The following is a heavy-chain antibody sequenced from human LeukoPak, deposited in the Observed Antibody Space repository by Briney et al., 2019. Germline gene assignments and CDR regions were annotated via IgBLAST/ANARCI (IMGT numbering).Heavy chain of an antibody. D-gene: IGHD5-12*01. V-gene: IGHV4-34*01. Sequence: SETLSLTCAVYGGSFSGYYWSWIRQPPGKGLEWIGEINHSGSTNYNPSLKSRVTISVDTSKNQFSLKLSSVTAADTAVYYCARVRRWLQFDYGMDVWGQGTTVTVSS. J-gene: IGHJ6*02. CDR3: ARVRRWLQFDYGMDV. CDR2: INHSGST. CDR1: GGSFSGYY.